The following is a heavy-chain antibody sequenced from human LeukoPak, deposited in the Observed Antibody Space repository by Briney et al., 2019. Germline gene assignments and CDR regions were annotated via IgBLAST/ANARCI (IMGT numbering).Heavy chain of an antibody. D-gene: IGHD5-24*01. CDR3: ARARKMATIKPYYYYYGMDV. CDR2: IIPILGIA. CDR1: GGTFSSYT. Sequence: ASVKLSCKASGGTFSSYTISWVRQAPGQGLEWMGRIIPILGIANYAHKFQGRVTITADKSTSTAYMELSSLRSEDTAVYYCARARKMATIKPYYYYYGMDVWGQGTTVTVSS. V-gene: IGHV1-69*02. J-gene: IGHJ6*02.